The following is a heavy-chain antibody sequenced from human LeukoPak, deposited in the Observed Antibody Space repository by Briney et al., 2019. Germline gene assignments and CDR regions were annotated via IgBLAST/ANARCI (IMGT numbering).Heavy chain of an antibody. CDR1: GFTFDDYA. J-gene: IGHJ4*02. CDR3: AREGGGIVVVPAAMSLFDY. CDR2: ISGDGGST. V-gene: IGHV3-43*02. Sequence: PGGSLRLSCAASGFTFDDYAMHWVRQAPGKGLEWVSLISGDGGSTYYADSVKGRFTISRDNSKNTLYLQMNSLRAEDTAVYYCAREGGGIVVVPAAMSLFDYWGQGTLVTVSS. D-gene: IGHD2-2*01.